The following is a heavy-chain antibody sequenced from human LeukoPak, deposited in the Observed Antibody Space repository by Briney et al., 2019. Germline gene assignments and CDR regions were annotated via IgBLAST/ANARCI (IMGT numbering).Heavy chain of an antibody. Sequence: SVKVSCKASGGTFSSYAISWVRQAPGQGLKWMGGIIPIFGTANYAQKFQGRVTITADESTSTAYMELSSLRSEDTAVYYCTGVEMATITGYFDYWGQGTLVTVSS. CDR1: GGTFSSYA. CDR3: TGVEMATITGYFDY. D-gene: IGHD5-24*01. V-gene: IGHV1-69*13. J-gene: IGHJ4*02. CDR2: IIPIFGTA.